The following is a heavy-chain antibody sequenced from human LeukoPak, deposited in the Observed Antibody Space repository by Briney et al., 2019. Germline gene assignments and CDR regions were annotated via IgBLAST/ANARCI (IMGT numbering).Heavy chain of an antibody. V-gene: IGHV1-8*02. CDR3: GRGLTVTTRPAGY. Sequence: ASVKVSCKASGYTSTDYGISWVRQATGQGLEWMGWMNPNSGNTEYAQKFQGRVTMTRNTSISTAYMELSSLRSEDTAMYYCGRGLTVTTRPAGYWGQGTLVTVSS. J-gene: IGHJ4*02. CDR2: MNPNSGNT. D-gene: IGHD4-17*01. CDR1: GYTSTDYG.